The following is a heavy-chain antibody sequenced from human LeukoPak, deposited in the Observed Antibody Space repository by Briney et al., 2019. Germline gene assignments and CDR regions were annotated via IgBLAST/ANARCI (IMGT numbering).Heavy chain of an antibody. CDR3: ARQPQHLDFDWLLGDY. J-gene: IGHJ4*02. CDR1: GFTFSSYD. D-gene: IGHD3-9*01. V-gene: IGHV3-13*01. CDR2: IGTAGDT. Sequence: PGGSLRLSCAASGFTFSSYDMHWVRQATGKGLEWVSAIGTAGDTYYPGSVKGRFTISRENAKNSLYLQMNSLRAEDTAVYYCARQPQHLDFDWLLGDYWGQGTLVTVSS.